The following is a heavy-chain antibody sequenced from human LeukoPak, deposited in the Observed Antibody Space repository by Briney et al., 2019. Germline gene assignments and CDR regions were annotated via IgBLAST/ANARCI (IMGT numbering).Heavy chain of an antibody. CDR3: GRVTATGKYYYYYYMDV. Sequence: SVKVSCKASGGTFSSYAISWVRQAPGQGLEWMGGIIPIFGTANYAQKFQGRVTITADESTSTAYMELSSLRSEDTAVYYCGRVTATGKYYYYYYMDVWGKGTTVTVSS. J-gene: IGHJ6*03. V-gene: IGHV1-69*13. D-gene: IGHD5-18*01. CDR2: IIPIFGTA. CDR1: GGTFSSYA.